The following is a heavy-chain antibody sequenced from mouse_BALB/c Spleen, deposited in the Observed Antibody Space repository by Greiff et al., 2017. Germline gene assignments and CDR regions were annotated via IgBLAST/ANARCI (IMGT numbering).Heavy chain of an antibody. CDR1: GYTFTSYY. D-gene: IGHD1-1*01. CDR2: INPSNGGT. Sequence: VQLQQSGAELVKPGASVKLSCKASGYTFTSYYMYWVKQRPGQGLEWIGEINPSNGGTNFNEKFKSKATLTVDKSSSTAYMQLSSLTSEDSAVYYCTRCSYYGSSYGFFAYWGQGTLVTVSA. V-gene: IGHV1S81*02. CDR3: TRCSYYGSSYGFFAY. J-gene: IGHJ3*01.